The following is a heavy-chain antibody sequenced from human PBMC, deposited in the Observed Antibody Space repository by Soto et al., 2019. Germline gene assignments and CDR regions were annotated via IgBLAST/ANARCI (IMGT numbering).Heavy chain of an antibody. Sequence: QVQLVQSGAEVKKPGASVKVSCKASGYIFTSYGISWVRQAPGQGLEWMGWISPDNDNTNYAQNLQGRVSMTTDTSTSTAYMELRSLRSDDTAVYYCARTFGYNWNPGEYWGQGSLVIVSS. J-gene: IGHJ4*02. V-gene: IGHV1-18*04. D-gene: IGHD1-20*01. CDR1: GYIFTSYG. CDR3: ARTFGYNWNPGEY. CDR2: ISPDNDNT.